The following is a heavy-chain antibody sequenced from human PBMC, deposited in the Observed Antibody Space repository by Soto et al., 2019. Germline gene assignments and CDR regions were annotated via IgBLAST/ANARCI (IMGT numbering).Heavy chain of an antibody. Sequence: QITLKESGPTLVKPTQTLTLTCTFSGFSLSTSGVGVGWIRQPPGKALEWLALIYWDDDKRYSPSLKSRLTNAMDTSTKQVVLTMTNMDPVDTATNNGAHTKRIYGFWSGYWGETYCYCGMDVWGQGTPVTVSS. CDR3: AHTKRIYGFWSGYWGETYCYCGMDV. CDR1: GFSLSTSGVG. V-gene: IGHV2-5*02. J-gene: IGHJ6*02. D-gene: IGHD3-3*01. CDR2: IYWDDDK.